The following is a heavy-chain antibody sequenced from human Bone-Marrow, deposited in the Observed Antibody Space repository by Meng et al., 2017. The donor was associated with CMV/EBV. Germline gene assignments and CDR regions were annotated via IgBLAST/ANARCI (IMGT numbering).Heavy chain of an antibody. V-gene: IGHV4-34*01. CDR1: GGSFSGYY. D-gene: IGHD2-2*01. CDR3: ARDGTQGYCSSTSCSRGVYYYGMDV. CDR2: INHSGST. Sequence: GSLRLSCAVYGGSFSGYYWSWIRQPPGKGLEWIGEINHSGSTNYNPSLKSRVTISVDTSKNQFSLKLSSVTAADTAVYYCARDGTQGYCSSTSCSRGVYYYGMDVWGQGTTVTVSS. J-gene: IGHJ6*02.